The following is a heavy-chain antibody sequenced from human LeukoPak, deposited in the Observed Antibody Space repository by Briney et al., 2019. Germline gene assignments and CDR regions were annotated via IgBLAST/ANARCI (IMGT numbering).Heavy chain of an antibody. CDR2: IDRPAKSYAT. J-gene: IGHJ5*02. CDR3: TRARATYNCLDP. D-gene: IGHD6-6*01. Sequence: GGSLRLSWTVSVFILRVPAIHWVRQASGKGLEWVGLIDRPAKSYATAYGASVGGRFTISRDDSKNTAYLQMDSLKTEDTALYYCTRARATYNCLDPWVQGTLVTVSS. CDR1: VFILRVPA. V-gene: IGHV3-73*01.